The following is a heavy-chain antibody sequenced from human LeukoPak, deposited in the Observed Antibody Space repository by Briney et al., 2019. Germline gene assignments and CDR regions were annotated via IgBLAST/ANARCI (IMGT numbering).Heavy chain of an antibody. D-gene: IGHD6-19*01. CDR3: ARGRGAVAGTWNTYYFDY. Sequence: GASVKVSCRASGYTFTSYAMNWVRQAPGQGLEWMGWINTNNGNPTYAQGFTGQFVFSLDTSVSTAYLQISSLKAEDTAVYYCARGRGAVAGTWNTYYFDYWGQGTLVTVSS. CDR2: INTNNGNP. CDR1: GYTFTSYA. V-gene: IGHV7-4-1*02. J-gene: IGHJ4*02.